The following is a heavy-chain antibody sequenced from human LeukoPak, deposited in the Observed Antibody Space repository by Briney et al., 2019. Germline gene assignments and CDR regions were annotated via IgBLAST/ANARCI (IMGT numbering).Heavy chain of an antibody. D-gene: IGHD3-22*01. V-gene: IGHV4-34*01. J-gene: IGHJ5*02. CDR2: INHSGST. CDR3: ARAHYYDSSGYSNWFDP. CDR1: GGSFSGYY. Sequence: SETLSLTCAVYGGSFSGYYWSWIRQPPGKGLEWIGEINHSGSTNYNPSLKSQVTISVDTSKNQFSLKLSSVTAADTAVYYCARAHYYDSSGYSNWFDPWGQGTLVTVSS.